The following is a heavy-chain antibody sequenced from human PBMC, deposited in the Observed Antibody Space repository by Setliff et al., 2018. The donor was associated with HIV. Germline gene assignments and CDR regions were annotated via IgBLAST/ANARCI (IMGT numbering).Heavy chain of an antibody. V-gene: IGHV4-38-2*01. CDR2: IYHSGST. D-gene: IGHD6-13*01. CDR3: ARSRGPWYSSHEPGSSWFDY. Sequence: PSETLSLTCAVSGYSISSGYYWGWIRQPTGKGLEWIGNIYHSGSTYYNPSLKSRVTIAVDTSKNQFSLKLRSVTAADTAVYYCARSRGPWYSSHEPGSSWFDYWGQGTLVTVSS. J-gene: IGHJ4*02. CDR1: GYSISSGYY.